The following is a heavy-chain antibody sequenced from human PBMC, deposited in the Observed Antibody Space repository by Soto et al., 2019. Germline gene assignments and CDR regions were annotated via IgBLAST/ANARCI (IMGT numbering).Heavy chain of an antibody. D-gene: IGHD7-27*01. CDR2: INPSGTDI. Sequence: GGSLRLSCAVSGFTFGAYSLSWVRQAPGRGLEWVSSINPSGTDIHYADSVEGRITVSRDNAKSSLYLQMINLRVEDTAVYHCARDWLTGDSREAFDHWGQGTLVTVSS. CDR1: GFTFGAYS. CDR3: ARDWLTGDSREAFDH. V-gene: IGHV3-21*01. J-gene: IGHJ4*02.